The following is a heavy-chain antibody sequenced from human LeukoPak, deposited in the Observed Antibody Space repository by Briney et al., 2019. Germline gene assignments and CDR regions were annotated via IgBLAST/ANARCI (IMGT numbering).Heavy chain of an antibody. CDR1: GFTVSSNY. Sequence: GGSLRLSCAASGFTVSSNYMSWVRQAPGRGLEWVSVIYSGGSTYYADSVKGRFTISRDNSKNTLYLQMNSLRAEDTAVYYCARVYSSSYYDYWGQGTLVTVSS. D-gene: IGHD3-22*01. CDR3: ARVYSSSYYDY. J-gene: IGHJ4*02. CDR2: IYSGGST. V-gene: IGHV3-53*01.